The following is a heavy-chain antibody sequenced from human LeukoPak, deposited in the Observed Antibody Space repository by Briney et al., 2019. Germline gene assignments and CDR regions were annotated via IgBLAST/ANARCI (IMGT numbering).Heavy chain of an antibody. V-gene: IGHV3-9*01. Sequence: PGGSLRLSCAASGFTFDDYAMHWVRQAPGKGLEWVSGISWNSGSVGYADSVKGRFTISRDNAKNSLYLQMNSLRAEDTALYYCAKDTCSGGSCGGKFAYWGQGTLVTDSS. CDR1: GFTFDDYA. J-gene: IGHJ4*02. CDR3: AKDTCSGGSCGGKFAY. CDR2: ISWNSGSV. D-gene: IGHD2-15*01.